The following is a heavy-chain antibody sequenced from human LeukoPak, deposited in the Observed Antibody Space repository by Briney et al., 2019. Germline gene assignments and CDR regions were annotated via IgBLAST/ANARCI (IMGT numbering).Heavy chain of an antibody. CDR3: ARPSRGAAAGTSPAFDI. J-gene: IGHJ3*02. V-gene: IGHV1-18*01. CDR1: GGTFSSYG. D-gene: IGHD6-13*01. CDR2: ISAYNGNT. Sequence: ASVKVSCKASGGTFSSYGISWLRQAPGQGLEWMGWISAYNGNTNYAQKLQGRVTMTTDTSTSTAYMELRSLRSDDTAVDYCARPSRGAAAGTSPAFDIWGQGTMVTVSS.